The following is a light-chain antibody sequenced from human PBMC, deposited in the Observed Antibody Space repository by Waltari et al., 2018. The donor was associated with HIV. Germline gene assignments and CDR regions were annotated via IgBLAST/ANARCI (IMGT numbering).Light chain of an antibody. V-gene: IGKV4-1*01. Sequence: EIVMTQSPDSLPVSLGERATIDCWSSQSLLYRSVNKNYLSWFQQKPGQPPKLLIYCASTRGSGVPARFSASGSGTNFTLTISSLQAEEVATYYCQQSYKSPWTFGQGTKV. CDR2: CAS. J-gene: IGKJ1*01. CDR1: QSLLYRSVNKNY. CDR3: QQSYKSPWT.